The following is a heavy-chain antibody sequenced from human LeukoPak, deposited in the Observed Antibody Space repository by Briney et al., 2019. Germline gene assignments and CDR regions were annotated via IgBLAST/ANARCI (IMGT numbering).Heavy chain of an antibody. J-gene: IGHJ3*01. CDR2: INSDGSNT. CDR1: GFTFSFYW. D-gene: IGHD1-7*01. CDR3: ARDTQTSDAFDV. V-gene: IGHV3-74*01. Sequence: PGGSLRLSCAASGFTFSFYWMHWVRQAPGKGLVWVSRINSDGSNTNYADSVKGRFTISRDNSKNALYVQMNSLRAEDTAVYYCARDTQTSDAFDVWGQGTMVTVSS.